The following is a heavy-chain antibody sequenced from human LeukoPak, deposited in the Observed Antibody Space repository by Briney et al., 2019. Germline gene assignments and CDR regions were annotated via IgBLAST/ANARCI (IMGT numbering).Heavy chain of an antibody. J-gene: IGHJ4*02. Sequence: SHAEARFALKECRTRWMPQDPKKRLEWVSYVSNGGGNTIFYADSVKGRFTVFRDYAKNSLYLQMNSLRAEDTAVYYCARDKSNKGHDCWGQGTLVTVSP. CDR2: VSNGGGNTI. V-gene: IGHV3-11*01. CDR3: ARDKSNKGHDC. CDR1: RFALKECR.